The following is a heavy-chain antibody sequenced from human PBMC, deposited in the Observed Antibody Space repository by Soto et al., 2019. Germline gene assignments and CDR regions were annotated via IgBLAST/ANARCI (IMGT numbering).Heavy chain of an antibody. V-gene: IGHV3-21*01. CDR3: ARLNSSYYGMDV. CDR1: GFTFSSYS. J-gene: IGHJ6*02. CDR2: ISSSSSYI. Sequence: EVQLVESGGGLVKPGGSLRLSCAASGFTFSSYSMNWVRQAPGKGLEWVSSISSSSSYIYYADSVKGRFTISRDNAKNSLYLQMNSLRAEDTAVYYCARLNSSYYGMDVWGQGTTVTVSS.